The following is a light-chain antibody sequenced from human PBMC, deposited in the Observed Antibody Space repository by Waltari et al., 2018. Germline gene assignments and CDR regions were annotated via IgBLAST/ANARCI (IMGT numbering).Light chain of an antibody. V-gene: IGLV8-61*01. J-gene: IGLJ3*02. CDR2: KGI. CDR1: SGSISSTSY. Sequence: QTVVTQEPSLSVSPGGTVTLTCALSSGSISSTSYPTWYQQTPGQPPRTLVYKGISRSSGVPDRFSCAILGNTAALTITGAQADDESDYYCSMYMGSGVWVFGGGTKLTVL. CDR3: SMYMGSGVWV.